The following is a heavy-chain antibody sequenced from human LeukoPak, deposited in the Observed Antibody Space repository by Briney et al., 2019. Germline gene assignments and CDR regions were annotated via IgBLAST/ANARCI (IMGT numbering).Heavy chain of an antibody. CDR3: ASAPPQWTPYLDY. V-gene: IGHV3-30*03. D-gene: IGHD6-19*01. CDR1: GFTFSSYG. Sequence: GGSLRLSCAASGFTFSSYGMHWVRQAPGKGLEWVAVISYDGSNKYYADSVKGRFTISRDNSKNTLYLQMNSLRAEDTAVYYCASAPPQWTPYLDYWGQGTLVTVSS. CDR2: ISYDGSNK. J-gene: IGHJ4*02.